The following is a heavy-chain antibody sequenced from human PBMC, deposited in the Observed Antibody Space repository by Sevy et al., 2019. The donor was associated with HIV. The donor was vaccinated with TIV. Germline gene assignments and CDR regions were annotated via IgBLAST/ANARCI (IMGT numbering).Heavy chain of an antibody. CDR1: GFTFSSYA. CDR2: ISYDGSNK. J-gene: IGHJ4*02. V-gene: IGHV3-30-3*01. D-gene: IGHD1-26*01. CDR3: AREKSGSYFDY. Sequence: GGSLRLSCAASGFTFSSYAMHWVRQAPGKGLEWVAVISYDGSNKYYADSVKGRFTISRDNSKNTLYLQMNSLRAEDTAVYYCAREKSGSYFDYWGQGTLVTVSS.